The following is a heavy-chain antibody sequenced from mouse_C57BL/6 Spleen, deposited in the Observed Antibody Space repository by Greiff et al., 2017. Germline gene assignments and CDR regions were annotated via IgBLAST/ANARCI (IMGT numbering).Heavy chain of an antibody. CDR3: ARRQLRLYYLDY. V-gene: IGHV1-69*01. J-gene: IGHJ2*01. Sequence: VQLQQPGAELVMPGASVKLSCKASGYTFTSYWMHWVKQRPGQGLEWIGEIDPSASYTNYNQKFKGKSTLTVDKSSSTAYMQLSSLTSEDSAVYYCARRQLRLYYLDYGGQGTTLTVSS. CDR1: GYTFTSYW. D-gene: IGHD3-2*02. CDR2: IDPSASYT.